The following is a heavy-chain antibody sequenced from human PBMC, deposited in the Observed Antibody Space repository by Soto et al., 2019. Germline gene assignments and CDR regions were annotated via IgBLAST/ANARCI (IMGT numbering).Heavy chain of an antibody. CDR1: GGTFSSYT. CDR2: IIPILGIA. D-gene: IGHD1-7*01. V-gene: IGHV1-69*02. Sequence: GAPVKVSCKGSGGTFSSYTISWVRPAPGQGLEWMGRIIPILGIANYAQKFQGRVTITADKSTSTAYMELGSLRSEDTAVYYCATTLGPLASITGTPGCWGQGTLVTVSS. CDR3: ATTLGPLASITGTPGC. J-gene: IGHJ4*02.